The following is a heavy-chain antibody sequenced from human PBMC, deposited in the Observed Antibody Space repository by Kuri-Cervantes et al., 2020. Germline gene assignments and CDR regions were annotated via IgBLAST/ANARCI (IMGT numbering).Heavy chain of an antibody. CDR1: GFTFDDYG. Sequence: GESLKISCAASGFTFDDYGMSWVRQAPGKGLEWVSSISSSGRVIYYAGSVKGRFTISRDNAKNSLYLQMNSLRAEDTAVYYCARDPTSGYDSDAFDIWGQGTMVTVSS. CDR3: ARDPTSGYDSDAFDI. V-gene: IGHV3-11*01. D-gene: IGHD5-12*01. J-gene: IGHJ3*02. CDR2: ISSSGRVI.